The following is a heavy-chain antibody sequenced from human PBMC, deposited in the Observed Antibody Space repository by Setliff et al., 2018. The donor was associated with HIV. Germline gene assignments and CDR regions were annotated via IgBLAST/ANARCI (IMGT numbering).Heavy chain of an antibody. J-gene: IGHJ3*02. V-gene: IGHV3-15*01. CDR2: IKSKTDGGTT. D-gene: IGHD3-9*01. CDR3: TTDSGVRYLDWLPPLDAFDI. CDR1: GFTFNNAW. Sequence: KAGGSLRLSCAASGFTFNNAWMSWVRQAPGKGLEWVGLIKSKTDGGTTDYAAPVKGRFTISRDDSRNTLYLQMSSLKTEDTAVYYCTTDSGVRYLDWLPPLDAFDIWGQGTMVTVS.